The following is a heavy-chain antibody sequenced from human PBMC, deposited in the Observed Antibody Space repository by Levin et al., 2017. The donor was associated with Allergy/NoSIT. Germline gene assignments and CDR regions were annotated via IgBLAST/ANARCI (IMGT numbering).Heavy chain of an antibody. J-gene: IGHJ2*01. V-gene: IGHV4-61*01. CDR3: ARDRFGLRYFDL. CDR2: IYYSGST. Sequence: SQTLSLTCTVSGGSVSSGSYYWSWIRQPPGKGLEWIGYIYYSGSTNYNPSLKSRVTISVDTSKNQFSLKLSSVTAADTAVYYCARDRFGLRYFDLWGRGTLVTVSS. CDR1: GGSVSSGSYY. D-gene: IGHD3-10*01.